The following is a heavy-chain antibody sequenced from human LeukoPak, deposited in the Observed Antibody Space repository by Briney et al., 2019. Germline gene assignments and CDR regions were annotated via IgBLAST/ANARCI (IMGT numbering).Heavy chain of an antibody. CDR3: ARRYYHSSGPRFDY. V-gene: IGHV4-39*01. Sequence: PSETLSLTCTVSGGSISSSSYYWGWIRQTPGKGLDWIGSIYYSGSTYYNPSLKSRVTISVDTSKNQFSLKLSSVTAADTAVYYCARRYYHSSGPRFDYWGQGTLVTVSS. CDR2: IYYSGST. CDR1: GGSISSSSYY. J-gene: IGHJ4*02. D-gene: IGHD3-22*01.